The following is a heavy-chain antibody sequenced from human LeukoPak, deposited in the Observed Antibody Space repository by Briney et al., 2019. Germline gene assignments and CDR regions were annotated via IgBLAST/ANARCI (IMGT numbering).Heavy chain of an antibody. D-gene: IGHD3-22*01. CDR2: ISAYNGNT. CDR3: AREPYYYDSSGYYYVFAAVDY. Sequence: ASVKVSCKASGYTFTSYGISWVRQAPGQGLEWMGWISAYNGNTNYAQKLQGRVTMTTDTSTSTAYMELRSLRSDDTAVYYCAREPYYYDSSGYYYVFAAVDYWGQGTLVTVSS. CDR1: GYTFTSYG. V-gene: IGHV1-18*01. J-gene: IGHJ4*02.